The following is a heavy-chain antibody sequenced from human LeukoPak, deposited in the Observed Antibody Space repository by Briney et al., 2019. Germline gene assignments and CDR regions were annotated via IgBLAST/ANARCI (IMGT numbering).Heavy chain of an antibody. J-gene: IGHJ4*02. CDR2: ISGSSVGSRISV. CDR1: GFTFS. Sequence: GGSLRLSCAAPGFTFSMNWVRPAPGRGLEWVSSISGSSVGSRISVNSADSVEGRFTLSRDNANTYLSRQMTSLRAEDTGLYFCARLACTGGSCRFDNRGQGTQVTVSS. D-gene: IGHD2-8*02. CDR3: ARLACTGGSCRFDN. V-gene: IGHV3-21*01.